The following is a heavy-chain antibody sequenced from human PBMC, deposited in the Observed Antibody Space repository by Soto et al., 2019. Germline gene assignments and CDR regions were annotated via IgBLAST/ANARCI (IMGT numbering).Heavy chain of an antibody. V-gene: IGHV4-59*01. Sequence: PSETLSLTCTVSGGSISSYYWSWIRQPPGKGLEWIGYIYCSGSTNYNPSLKSRVTISVDTSKNQFSLKLSSVTAADTAVYYCARTVTTWFDPWGQGTLVTVSS. CDR2: IYCSGST. D-gene: IGHD4-17*01. J-gene: IGHJ5*02. CDR3: ARTVTTWFDP. CDR1: GGSISSYY.